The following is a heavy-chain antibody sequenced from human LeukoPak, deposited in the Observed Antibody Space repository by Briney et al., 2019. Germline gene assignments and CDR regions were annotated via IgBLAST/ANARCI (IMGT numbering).Heavy chain of an antibody. V-gene: IGHV3-30*02. CDR2: IRYDGSNK. CDR3: ARDGLRMVYAILFDY. D-gene: IGHD2-8*01. J-gene: IGHJ4*02. CDR1: GFTFSSYG. Sequence: PGGSLRLSCAASGFTFSSYGMHWVRQAPGKGLEWVAFIRYDGSNKYYADSVKGRFTISRDNSKNTLYLQMNSLRAEDTAVYYCARDGLRMVYAILFDYWGQGTLVTVSS.